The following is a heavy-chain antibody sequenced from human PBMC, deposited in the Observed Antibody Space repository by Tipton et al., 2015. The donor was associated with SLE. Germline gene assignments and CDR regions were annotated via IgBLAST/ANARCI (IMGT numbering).Heavy chain of an antibody. J-gene: IGHJ4*02. V-gene: IGHV4-31*03. CDR3: ASDERVRGVLGY. CDR1: GDSISSRSYY. Sequence: TLSLTCSVSGDSISSRSYYWGWIRQPPGKGLEWIGYIYYSGSTYYNPSLKSRVTISVDTSKNQFSLKLSSVTAADTAVYYCASDERVRGVLGYWGQGTLVTVSS. CDR2: IYYSGST. D-gene: IGHD3-10*01.